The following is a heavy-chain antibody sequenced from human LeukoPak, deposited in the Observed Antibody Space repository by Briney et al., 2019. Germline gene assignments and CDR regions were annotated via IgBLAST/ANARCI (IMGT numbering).Heavy chain of an antibody. D-gene: IGHD3-22*01. CDR2: ISGSGTNT. V-gene: IGHV3-23*01. CDR3: ARAGIVAVYAFDI. J-gene: IGHJ3*02. Sequence: GGSLRLSCAASGFTFSSFAMTWVRQAPGKGLEWVSTISGSGTNTYYADSVKGRFSISRDNSKNTLYLQMNSLRAEDTAVYYCARAGIVAVYAFDIWGQGTMVTVSS. CDR1: GFTFSSFA.